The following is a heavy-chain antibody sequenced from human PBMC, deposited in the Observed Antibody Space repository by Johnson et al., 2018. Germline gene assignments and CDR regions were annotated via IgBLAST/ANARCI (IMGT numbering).Heavy chain of an antibody. Sequence: VQLVQSGGGLVKPGGSLRLSCAASGFTFSNAWMNWVRQAPGKGLEWVGRIKSKSGGGTADYAAAVKGRFTISRDDSKNTLYLQRNSLRAGDPAVYSWAKGGGGRLNYYYYGMDVWGQGTTVTVSS. V-gene: IGHV3-15*07. CDR1: GFTFSNAW. CDR2: IKSKSGGGTA. CDR3: AKGGGGRLNYYYYGMDV. D-gene: IGHD3-16*01. J-gene: IGHJ6*02.